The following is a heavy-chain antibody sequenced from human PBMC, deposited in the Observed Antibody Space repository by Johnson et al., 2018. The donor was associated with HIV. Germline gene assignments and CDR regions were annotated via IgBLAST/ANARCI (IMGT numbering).Heavy chain of an antibody. CDR2: ISYDGSNK. CDR1: GFTFSSYA. V-gene: IGHV3-30-3*02. J-gene: IGHJ3*02. CDR3: AKLSVAADTDAFDI. Sequence: VQLVESGGGVVQPGRSLRLSCAASGFTFSSYAMHWVRQAPGKGLEWVAVISYDGSNKYYADSVKGRFTISRDNSKNTLYLQMNSLRAEDTAVYYCAKLSVAADTDAFDIWGQGTMVTVSS. D-gene: IGHD6-19*01.